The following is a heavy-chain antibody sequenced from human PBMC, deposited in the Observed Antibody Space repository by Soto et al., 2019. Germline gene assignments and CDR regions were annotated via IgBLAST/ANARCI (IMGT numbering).Heavy chain of an antibody. V-gene: IGHV3-30*18. CDR2: ISYDGSNK. J-gene: IGHJ6*02. D-gene: IGHD6-13*01. Sequence: ESGGGVVQPGRSLRLSRAASGFTFSSYGMHWVRQAPGKGLEWVAVISYDGSNKYYADSVKGRFTISRDNSKNTLYLQMNSLRAEDTAVYYCAKDLEQQLMQSYYYYGMDVWGQGTTVTVSS. CDR1: GFTFSSYG. CDR3: AKDLEQQLMQSYYYYGMDV.